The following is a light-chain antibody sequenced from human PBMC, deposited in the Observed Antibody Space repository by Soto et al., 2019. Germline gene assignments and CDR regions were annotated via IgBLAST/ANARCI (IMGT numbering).Light chain of an antibody. CDR1: QSISSW. CDR2: KAS. Sequence: DIQMTQSPSTLSSSVEDGFTITCRASQSISSWLAWYQQKPGKAPKLLIYKASSLESGVPSRFSGSGSGTEFTLTISSLQPDDFATYYCQQYNSYPLTFGGGTKVDIK. J-gene: IGKJ4*01. V-gene: IGKV1-5*03. CDR3: QQYNSYPLT.